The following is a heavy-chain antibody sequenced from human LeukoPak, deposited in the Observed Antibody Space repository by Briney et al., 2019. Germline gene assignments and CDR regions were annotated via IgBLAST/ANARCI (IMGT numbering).Heavy chain of an antibody. Sequence: SETLSLTCAVYGGSFSGCYWSWIRQPPGKGLEWIGEINHSGSTNYNPSLKSRVTISVDTSKNQFSLKLSSVTAADTAVYYCATSGAPSGSRSWFDPWGQGTLVTVSS. CDR3: ATSGAPSGSRSWFDP. J-gene: IGHJ5*02. CDR2: INHSGST. CDR1: GGSFSGCY. V-gene: IGHV4-34*01. D-gene: IGHD1-26*01.